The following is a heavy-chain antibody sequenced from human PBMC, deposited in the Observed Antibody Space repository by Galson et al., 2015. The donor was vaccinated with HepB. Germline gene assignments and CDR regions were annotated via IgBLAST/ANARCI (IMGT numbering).Heavy chain of an antibody. D-gene: IGHD3-22*01. Sequence: SVKVSCKASGSTFTSYYMHWVRQAPGQGLEWMGIINPSGGSTSYAQKFQGRVTMTRDTSTSTVYMELSSLRSEDTAVYYCARPSSGYLFDYWGQGTLVTVSS. CDR3: ARPSSGYLFDY. J-gene: IGHJ4*02. V-gene: IGHV1-46*01. CDR1: GSTFTSYY. CDR2: INPSGGST.